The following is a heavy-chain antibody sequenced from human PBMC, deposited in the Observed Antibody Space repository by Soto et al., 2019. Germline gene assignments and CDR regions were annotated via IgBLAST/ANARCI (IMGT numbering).Heavy chain of an antibody. D-gene: IGHD6-13*01. J-gene: IGHJ3*02. CDR2: IYYSGST. CDR1: GGSISSSSYY. Sequence: PSETLSLACTVSGGSISSSSYYWGWIRQPPGKGLEWIGSIYYSGSTYYNPSLKSRVTISVDTSKNQFSLKLSSVTAADTAVYYCARRVSGGYSSSWYDMHDAIDIWGQGTMVTVSS. CDR3: ARRVSGGYSSSWYDMHDAIDI. V-gene: IGHV4-39*01.